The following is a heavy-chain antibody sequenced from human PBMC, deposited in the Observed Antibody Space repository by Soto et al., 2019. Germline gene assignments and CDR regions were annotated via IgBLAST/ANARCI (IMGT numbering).Heavy chain of an antibody. CDR1: GYTFTSQN. V-gene: IGHV1-46*01. J-gene: IGHJ4*02. D-gene: IGHD2-21*01. Sequence: GASVKVSCKASGYTFTSQNMHWVRQAPGQGLEWMGVINPSIGTTTYAQKSQGRVTMTSDTSTSSVYMEVSSLRSEDTAVYYCASPYPQRGSGFLFDYWGQGTLVPVSS. CDR3: ASPYPQRGSGFLFDY. CDR2: INPSIGTT.